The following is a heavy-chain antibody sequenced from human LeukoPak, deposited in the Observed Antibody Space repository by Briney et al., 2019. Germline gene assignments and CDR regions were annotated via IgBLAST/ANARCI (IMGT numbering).Heavy chain of an antibody. CDR1: GFPFSGSA. Sequence: GGSLRLSCAASGFPFSGSAIHWVRQASGKGLEWVGRIRSKANNYATTYAAAVKGTFTISRDDSKNTAYLQMNSLRAEDTAVYYCARYYNWNSLDYWGQGTLVTVSS. V-gene: IGHV3-73*01. D-gene: IGHD1-20*01. CDR2: IRSKANNYAT. CDR3: ARYYNWNSLDY. J-gene: IGHJ4*02.